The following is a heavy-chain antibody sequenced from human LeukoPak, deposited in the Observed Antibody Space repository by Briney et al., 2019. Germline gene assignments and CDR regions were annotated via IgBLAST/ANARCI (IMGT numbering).Heavy chain of an antibody. J-gene: IGHJ4*02. V-gene: IGHV3-30*18. D-gene: IGHD6-13*01. CDR2: ISYDGSDK. CDR3: AKDPRRYSRTGGYFDY. CDR1: GFNFDDYV. Sequence: GGSLRLSCAASGFNFDDYVMHWVRQAPGKGLEWVAVISYDGSDKYYADSVKGRFTISRDNSKNTLYLQMNSLRAEDTAVYYCAKDPRRYSRTGGYFDYWGQGTLVTVSS.